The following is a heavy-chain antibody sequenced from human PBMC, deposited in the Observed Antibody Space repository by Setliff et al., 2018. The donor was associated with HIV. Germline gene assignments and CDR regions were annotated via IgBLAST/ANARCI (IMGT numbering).Heavy chain of an antibody. D-gene: IGHD1-26*01. CDR1: GGSLSGYH. J-gene: IGHJ5*02. Sequence: SETLSLTCAVYGGSLSGYHWSWIRQSPEKGLEWIGYIYYSGSTSYNPSLKSRLTMSVDTSKNQFSLKLSSVTAADTAVYYCAGPGGALGTWGQGILVTVSS. CDR2: IYYSGST. CDR3: AGPGGALGT. V-gene: IGHV4-59*08.